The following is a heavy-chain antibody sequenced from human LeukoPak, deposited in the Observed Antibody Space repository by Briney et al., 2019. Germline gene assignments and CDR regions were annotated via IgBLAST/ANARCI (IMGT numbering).Heavy chain of an antibody. CDR1: GGSFSSYY. CDR2: IYYSGGT. CDR3: ARGRYYYDSSAY. Sequence: SETLSLTCAVYGGSFSSYYWSWIRQPPGKGLEWIGYIYYSGGTNYNPSLKSRVTISVDTSKNQFSLKLSSVTAADTAVYYCARGRYYYDSSAYWGQGTLVTVSS. J-gene: IGHJ4*02. V-gene: IGHV4-59*01. D-gene: IGHD3-22*01.